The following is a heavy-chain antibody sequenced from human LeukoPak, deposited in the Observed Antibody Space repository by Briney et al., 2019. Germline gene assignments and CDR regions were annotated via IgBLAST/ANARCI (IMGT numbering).Heavy chain of an antibody. CDR1: GGSITSGGYY. V-gene: IGHV4-31*03. J-gene: IGHJ4*02. Sequence: SQTLSLTCTVSGGSITSGGYYWSWIRQHPGKGLEWIGYIYYSGSTYYNPSLKSRATISVDTSKNQFSLKLSSVTAADTAVYYCARRGQYYFDHWGQGTLVTVSS. CDR2: IYYSGST. D-gene: IGHD4-11*01. CDR3: ARRGQYYFDH.